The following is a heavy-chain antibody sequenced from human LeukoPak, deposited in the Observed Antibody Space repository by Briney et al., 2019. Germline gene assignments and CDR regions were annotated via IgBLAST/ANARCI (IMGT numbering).Heavy chain of an antibody. CDR2: INQDGSEK. D-gene: IGHD3-16*01. J-gene: IGHJ4*02. Sequence: GGSLRLSCAASGFTFGSYWMSWVRQAPGKGLEWVANINQDGSEKYYVDSVKGRFTISRDNTENSLYLQMNSLRAEDTAVYYCARTYAYDATGDRGHWGQGTLVTVSS. V-gene: IGHV3-7*01. CDR1: GFTFGSYW. CDR3: ARTYAYDATGDRGH.